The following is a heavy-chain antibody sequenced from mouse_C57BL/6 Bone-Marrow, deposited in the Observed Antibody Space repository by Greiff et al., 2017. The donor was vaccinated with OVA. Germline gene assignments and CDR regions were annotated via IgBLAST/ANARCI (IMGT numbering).Heavy chain of an antibody. V-gene: IGHV1-54*01. J-gene: IGHJ4*01. Sequence: QVQLQQPGAELVRPGTSVKVSCKASGYAFTNYLIEWVKQRPGQGLEWIGVINPGSGGTNYNEKFKGKATLTADKSSSTAYMQLSSLTSEDSAVYVGASDYSRSYYAMDYWGQGTSVTVSS. CDR1: GYAFTNYL. CDR3: ASDYSRSYYAMDY. CDR2: INPGSGGT. D-gene: IGHD1-1*01.